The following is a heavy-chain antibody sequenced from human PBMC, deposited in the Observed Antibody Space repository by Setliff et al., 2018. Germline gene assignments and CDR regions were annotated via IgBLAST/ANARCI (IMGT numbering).Heavy chain of an antibody. Sequence: SETLSLTCNVSGDSISSTYHWGWIRQSPGKGLEWIGSIYYSGSTNYNPSLKSRVTISVDRSKNQFSLKLSSVTAADTAVYYCARIITGTADIRDYWGQGTLVTVSS. CDR1: GDSISSTYH. CDR2: IYYSGST. CDR3: ARIITGTADIRDY. V-gene: IGHV4-38-2*02. D-gene: IGHD2-2*01. J-gene: IGHJ4*02.